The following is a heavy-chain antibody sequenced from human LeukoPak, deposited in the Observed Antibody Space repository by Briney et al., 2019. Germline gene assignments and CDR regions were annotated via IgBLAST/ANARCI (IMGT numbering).Heavy chain of an antibody. J-gene: IGHJ3*02. V-gene: IGHV4-39*01. Sequence: SETLSLTCTVSGGSISSSSYYWGWVRQPPGKGLEWIGSIYYSGSTYYNPSLKSRVTISVDTSKNQFSLKLSSVTAADTAVYYCARQSYSGSYYQRAFDIWGQGTMVTVSS. CDR1: GGSISSSSYY. CDR3: ARQSYSGSYYQRAFDI. D-gene: IGHD1-26*01. CDR2: IYYSGST.